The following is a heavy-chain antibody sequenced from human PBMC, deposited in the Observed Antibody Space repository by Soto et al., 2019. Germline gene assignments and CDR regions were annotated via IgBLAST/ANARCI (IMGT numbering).Heavy chain of an antibody. Sequence: GGSLRLSCASSGFTLRTYTMNWVRQAPGKGLEWVSSISISSSDRYYADSVRGRFTISRDNAKNALYLQMNSLRADDTAVYFCVRGMNPLFGGQGTLVTVSS. V-gene: IGHV3-21*06. J-gene: IGHJ4*01. CDR2: ISISSSDR. CDR3: VRGMNPLF. CDR1: GFTLRTYT.